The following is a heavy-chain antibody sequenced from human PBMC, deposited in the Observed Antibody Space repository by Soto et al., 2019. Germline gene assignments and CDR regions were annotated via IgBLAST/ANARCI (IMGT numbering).Heavy chain of an antibody. CDR3: ARELTGYRYRLGEGY. J-gene: IGHJ4*02. CDR2: IDYSGST. D-gene: IGHD5-18*01. Sequence: PRTYTVSSGTISSSDYYWMWIRQPPGKGLEWIGYIDYSGSTYYNPSLKSRVIISVDTSKKQFYLTLTSMTAADTAVYYCARELTGYRYRLGEGYGGQGTRVT. CDR1: SGTISSSDYY. V-gene: IGHV4-30-4*01.